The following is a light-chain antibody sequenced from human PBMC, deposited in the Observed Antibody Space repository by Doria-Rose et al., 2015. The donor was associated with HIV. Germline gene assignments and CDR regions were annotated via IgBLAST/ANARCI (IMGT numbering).Light chain of an antibody. CDR2: AAS. CDR1: QDISNY. CDR3: QQYYSYPPT. Sequence: AIRMTQSPSSLSASTGDRVTITCRASQDISNYLAWYQQKPGKAPKLLIYAASTLQSGVPSRFSGSGSGTDFTLTISYLQSEDFATYYCQQYYSYPPTFGQGTKVEGK. V-gene: IGKV1-8*01. J-gene: IGKJ1*01.